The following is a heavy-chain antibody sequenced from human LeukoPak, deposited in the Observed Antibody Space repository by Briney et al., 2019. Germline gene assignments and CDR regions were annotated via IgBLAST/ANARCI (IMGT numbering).Heavy chain of an antibody. CDR2: IRSSGAMI. V-gene: IGHV3-48*02. Sequence: RGSLRLSCETSGFSFSSYSMNWVRQAPGKGLEWVSYIRSSGAMIYYADSVKGRFTISRDNAKKSVYLQMNSLRDEDTAVYYCVRDPDALDYWGQGTQVTVSS. CDR1: GFSFSSYS. CDR3: VRDPDALDY. J-gene: IGHJ4*02.